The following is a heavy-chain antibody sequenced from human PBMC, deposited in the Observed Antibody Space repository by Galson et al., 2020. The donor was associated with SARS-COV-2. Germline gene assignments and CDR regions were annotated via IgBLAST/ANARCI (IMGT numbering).Heavy chain of an antibody. CDR2: VFHNGIT. CDR1: GGSLTSYY. V-gene: IGHV4-59*01. J-gene: IGHJ5*02. D-gene: IGHD2-2*01. CDR3: ARDVSLIAAKPFDP. Sequence: SQTLSLTCSVSGGSLTSYYWNWIRQSPGKELEWIGSVFHNGITKYNPSLKSRVTMSIDTSKNQFFLDLTSVTAADTAMYYCARDVSLIAAKPFDPWGQGIRVTVSS.